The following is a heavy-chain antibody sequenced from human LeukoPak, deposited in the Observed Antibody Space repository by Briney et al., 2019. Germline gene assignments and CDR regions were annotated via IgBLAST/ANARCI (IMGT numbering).Heavy chain of an antibody. CDR3: AKNWGSLSWYFDL. Sequence: GGSLRLSCAASGFTFSSYGMNCVRQAPGKGREWVSGIRGNGVTTYYADSVKGRFTISRDNAKNSLYLQMNSLRAEDTALYYCAKNWGSLSWYFDLWGRGTLVTVSS. V-gene: IGHV3-23*01. CDR2: IRGNGVTT. J-gene: IGHJ2*01. CDR1: GFTFSSYG. D-gene: IGHD3-16*01.